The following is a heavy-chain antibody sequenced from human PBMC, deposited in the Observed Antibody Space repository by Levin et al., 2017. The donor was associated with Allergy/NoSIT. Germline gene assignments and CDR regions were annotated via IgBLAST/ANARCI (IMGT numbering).Heavy chain of an antibody. V-gene: IGHV3-33*01. CDR3: RTFYDLGAFDI. CDR2: IWYDGSNK. Sequence: GGSLRLSCAASGFTFSSYGMHWVRQAPGKGLEWVAVIWYDGSNKYYADSVKGRFTISRDNSKNTLYLQMNSLRAEDTAVYYCRTFYDLGAFDIWGQGTMVTVSS. J-gene: IGHJ3*02. CDR1: GFTFSSYG. D-gene: IGHD5/OR15-5a*01.